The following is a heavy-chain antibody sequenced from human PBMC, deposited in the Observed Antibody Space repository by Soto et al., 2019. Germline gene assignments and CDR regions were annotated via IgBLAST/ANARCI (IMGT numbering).Heavy chain of an antibody. CDR3: ATYSDYDEYFDY. Sequence: EVQLVESGGGLVKPGGSLRLSCAASGFAFSSYTMNWVRQAPGKGLEWVSSISSSSSYIYYADSVKGRFTISRDNAKNSLYLQMNSLRAEDTAVYYCATYSDYDEYFDYWGQGTLVTVSS. J-gene: IGHJ4*02. CDR1: GFAFSSYT. D-gene: IGHD5-12*01. CDR2: ISSSSSYI. V-gene: IGHV3-21*01.